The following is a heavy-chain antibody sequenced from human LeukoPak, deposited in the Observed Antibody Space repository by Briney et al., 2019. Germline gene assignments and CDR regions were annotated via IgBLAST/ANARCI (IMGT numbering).Heavy chain of an antibody. CDR3: ARLRYYAVDV. V-gene: IGHV3-48*01. CDR2: ISSGSSSR. J-gene: IGHJ6*02. Sequence: PGGSLRLSCAASGFTFNTFDMTWVRQAPGKGLEWVSYISSGSSSRYYADSVKGRLTISRDNAKNSLYLQMSSLRAEDTAVYFCARLRYYAVDVWGQGTTVIVSS. CDR1: GFTFNTFD.